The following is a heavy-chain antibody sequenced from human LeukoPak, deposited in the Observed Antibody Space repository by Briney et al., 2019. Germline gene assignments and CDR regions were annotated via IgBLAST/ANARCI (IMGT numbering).Heavy chain of an antibody. CDR1: GFTFSNSA. D-gene: IGHD2-21*02. J-gene: IGHJ4*02. CDR2: VIVGSGRT. Sequence: SVTVSCKTSGFTFSNSAIQWVRQARGQPLERIGWVIVGSGRTHYAQRLHDRLLITRDMATNVATLEVSSLTSEDTAVYYCAAELYGGIFGHCCSFAYWGQGTLVTVSS. V-gene: IGHV1-58*02. CDR3: AAELYGGIFGHCCSFAY.